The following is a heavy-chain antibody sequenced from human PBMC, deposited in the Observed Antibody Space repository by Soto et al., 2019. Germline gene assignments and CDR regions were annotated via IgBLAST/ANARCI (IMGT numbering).Heavy chain of an antibody. Sequence: QVQLVQSGAEVKKPGASVKVSCKASGYTFTSYGISWVRQATGQGLEWVGWISTYNGNTIYAQKLQGRVTMSTDTPTSTAYMELMSLRSDDTAVYYCARGGNGWYEDYWGQGTLVTVSS. V-gene: IGHV1-18*01. J-gene: IGHJ4*02. D-gene: IGHD6-19*01. CDR2: ISTYNGNT. CDR3: ARGGNGWYEDY. CDR1: GYTFTSYG.